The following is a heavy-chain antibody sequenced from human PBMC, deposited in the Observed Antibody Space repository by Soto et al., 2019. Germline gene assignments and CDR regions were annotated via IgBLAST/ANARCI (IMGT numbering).Heavy chain of an antibody. Sequence: PGGSLRLSCAASGLIFSNYSITWVRQAPGKGLEWVSTISGNGGETFYADSVEGRFTISRDNSENTVYLQMNRLRAEDTAVYYCPKGGHDSFYDFWGQGTLVTVSS. D-gene: IGHD1-1*01. V-gene: IGHV3-23*01. CDR3: PKGGHDSFYDF. CDR1: GLIFSNYS. CDR2: ISGNGGET. J-gene: IGHJ4*02.